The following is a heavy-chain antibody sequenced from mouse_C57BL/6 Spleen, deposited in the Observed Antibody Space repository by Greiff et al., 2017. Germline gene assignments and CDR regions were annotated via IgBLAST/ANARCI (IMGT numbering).Heavy chain of an antibody. CDR2: ISAGGSYT. CDR1: GFTFSSYA. D-gene: IGHD2-5*01. CDR3: ANSKGYAMDY. J-gene: IGHJ4*01. Sequence: EVKLMESGGGLVKPGGSLKLSCAASGFTFSSYAMSWVRQTPEKRLEWVATISAGGSYTYYPDNVKGRFTISRDNAKNNLYLQMSHLKSEDTAMYYCANSKGYAMDYWGQGTSVTVSS. V-gene: IGHV5-4*03.